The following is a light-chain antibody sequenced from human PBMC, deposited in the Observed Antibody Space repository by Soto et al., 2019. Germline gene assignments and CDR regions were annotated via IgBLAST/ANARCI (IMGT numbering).Light chain of an antibody. V-gene: IGKV3-20*01. CDR1: QTIRSNY. CDR3: QQYGSSPWT. J-gene: IGKJ1*01. CDR2: GAS. Sequence: ETVLTQSPGTLSLSPGERATLSCRASQTIRSNYLAWYRQTPGQAPRLLIYGASNRATGIADRFSGSGSGKDFTPLISQLEAGDFGLDYCQQYGSSPWTFGQGTKVEIK.